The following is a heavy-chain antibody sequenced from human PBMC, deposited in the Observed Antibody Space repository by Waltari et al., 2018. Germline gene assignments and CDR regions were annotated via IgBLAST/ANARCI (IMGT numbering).Heavy chain of an antibody. J-gene: IGHJ4*02. CDR3: ARWQQWPVRAFDY. D-gene: IGHD6-19*01. CDR2: IFGGGSN. CDR1: GFIVSSND. V-gene: IGHV3-53*01. Sequence: EVQLVESGGGLIQPGGSLRLSCAASGFIVSSNDMSWVRQAPGRGLELVSLIFGGGSNYYADSVKGRFTMSRDNSKNTLYLQMDSLSVEDTAVYYCARWQQWPVRAFDYWGQGTLVTVSS.